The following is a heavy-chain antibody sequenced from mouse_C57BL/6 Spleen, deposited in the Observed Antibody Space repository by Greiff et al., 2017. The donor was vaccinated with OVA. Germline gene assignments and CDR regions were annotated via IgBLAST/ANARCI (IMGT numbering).Heavy chain of an antibody. Sequence: VQLQQSGPGLVAPSQSLSITCTVSGFSLTSYGVHWVRQPPGKGLEWLVVIWSDGSTTYNSALKSRLSISKDNSKSQVFLKMISLQTDDTAMYYCARHGGTRGAMDYWGQGTSVTVSS. CDR1: GFSLTSYG. V-gene: IGHV2-6-1*01. CDR3: ARHGGTRGAMDY. J-gene: IGHJ4*01. CDR2: IWSDGST. D-gene: IGHD3-3*01.